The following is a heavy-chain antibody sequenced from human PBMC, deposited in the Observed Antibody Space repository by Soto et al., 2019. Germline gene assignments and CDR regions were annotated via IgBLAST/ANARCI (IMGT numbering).Heavy chain of an antibody. CDR2: INAGNGNT. CDR1: GYTFTSYA. Sequence: ASVKVSCKASGYTFTSYAMHWVRQAPGQRLEWMGWINAGNGNTKYSQKFQGRVTITRDTSASTAYMELSSLRSEDTAVYYCARGSSIAAPWYFDYWGQGTLVTASS. CDR3: ARGSSIAAPWYFDY. V-gene: IGHV1-3*01. J-gene: IGHJ4*02. D-gene: IGHD6-6*01.